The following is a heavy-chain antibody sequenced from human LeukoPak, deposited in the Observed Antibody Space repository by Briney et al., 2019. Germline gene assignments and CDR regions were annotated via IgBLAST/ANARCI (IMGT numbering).Heavy chain of an antibody. CDR3: ARAFEYSSSFDAFDI. V-gene: IGHV3-21*01. D-gene: IGHD6-6*01. J-gene: IGHJ3*02. CDR1: GFTFSSYS. Sequence: GGSLRLSCAASGFTFSSYSMNWVRQAPGKGLEWDSSISSSSSYIYYADSVKGRFTISRDNAKNSLYLQMNSLRAEDTAVYYCARAFEYSSSFDAFDIWGQGTMVTVSS. CDR2: ISSSSSYI.